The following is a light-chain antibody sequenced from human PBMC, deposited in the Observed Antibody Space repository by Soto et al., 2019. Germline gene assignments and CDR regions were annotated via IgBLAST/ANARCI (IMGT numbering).Light chain of an antibody. CDR1: SGDVGLYKS. CDR3: SSYTITGGGV. CDR2: DVT. V-gene: IGLV2-14*03. J-gene: IGLJ1*01. Sequence: QSVLTQPASVSGSPGQSITISCSGTSGDVGLYKSVSWYQQHPGKAPKLMIFDVTTRPSGVSNRFSGSQSGNTASLTISGLKTEDEADYYCSSYTITGGGVFGTGTKLTVL.